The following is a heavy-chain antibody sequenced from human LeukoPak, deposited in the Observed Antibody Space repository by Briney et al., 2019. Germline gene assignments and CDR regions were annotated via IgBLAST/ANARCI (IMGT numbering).Heavy chain of an antibody. D-gene: IGHD3-10*01. CDR3: ARILSDSGSYYFDY. Sequence: TLSLTCTVSGGSISSYYWSWVRQPPGKALEWLARIDWDDDKFYSPSLKTRLTISKDTSKNQVVLTMTNMDPVDTATYYCARILSDSGSYYFDYWGQGTLVTVSS. V-gene: IGHV2-70*18. J-gene: IGHJ4*02. CDR2: IDWDDDK. CDR1: GGSISSYYW.